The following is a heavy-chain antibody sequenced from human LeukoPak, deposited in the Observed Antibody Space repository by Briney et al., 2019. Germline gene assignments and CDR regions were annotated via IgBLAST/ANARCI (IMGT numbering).Heavy chain of an antibody. CDR1: GGSISSYY. Sequence: SETLSLTCTVSGGSISSYYWSWIRQPPGKGLEWIGYIYYSGSTNYNPSLKSRVTISVDTSKNQFSLKLSSVTAADTAVYYCARMDFDWLLPGSWGQGTLVTVSS. V-gene: IGHV4-59*01. CDR3: ARMDFDWLLPGS. CDR2: IYYSGST. D-gene: IGHD3-9*01. J-gene: IGHJ5*02.